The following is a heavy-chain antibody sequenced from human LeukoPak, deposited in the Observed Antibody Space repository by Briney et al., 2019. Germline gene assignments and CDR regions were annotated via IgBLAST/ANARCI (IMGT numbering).Heavy chain of an antibody. CDR1: GFTFSTYS. Sequence: GGSLRLSCAASGFTFSTYSMNWVRQTPGKGLERVSSISGGSEYIYYTDSVKGRFTISRDNAKNSLYLQMSSLRADDTAVYYCASGIYYASVHTWSPVWGQGTLVTVS. J-gene: IGHJ4*02. V-gene: IGHV3-21*01. CDR3: ASGIYYASVHTWSPV. CDR2: ISGGSEYI. D-gene: IGHD3-10*01.